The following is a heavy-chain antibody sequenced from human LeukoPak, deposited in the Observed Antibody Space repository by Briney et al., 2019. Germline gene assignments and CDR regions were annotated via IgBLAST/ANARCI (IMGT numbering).Heavy chain of an antibody. D-gene: IGHD2-2*01. CDR3: AREIDPIVVVPAASGHYYYGMDV. J-gene: IGHJ6*02. V-gene: IGHV1-2*02. Sequence: ASVKVSCKASGYTFTGYYMHWVRQAPGQGLEWMGWINPNSGGTNYAQKFQGRVTMTRDTSFSTAYMELSRLRSDDTAVYYCAREIDPIVVVPAASGHYYYGMDVWGQGTTVTVSS. CDR2: INPNSGGT. CDR1: GYTFTGYY.